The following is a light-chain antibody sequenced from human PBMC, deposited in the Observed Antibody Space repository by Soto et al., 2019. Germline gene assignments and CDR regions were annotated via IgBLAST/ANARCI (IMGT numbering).Light chain of an antibody. J-gene: IGKJ1*01. CDR1: QSVSSY. Sequence: EIVFTHSAATLSCSRGERATLSCRAIQSVSSYLAWYQQKPGQAPRLLIYDASNRATGIPARFSGSGSGTDFTLTISSLEPEDFAVYYCQQRSNWPRTWTFGQGTKVDIK. V-gene: IGKV3-11*01. CDR3: QQRSNWPRTWT. CDR2: DAS.